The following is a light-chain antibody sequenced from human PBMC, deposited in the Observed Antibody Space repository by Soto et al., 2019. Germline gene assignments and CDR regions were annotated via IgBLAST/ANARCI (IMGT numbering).Light chain of an antibody. CDR3: QQYDNLPIT. Sequence: DIQMTQSPSSLSASVGDRVTITCQASQDISNYLNWYQQKPGKAPKLLIYDASNLETGVPSRFSGSGSGTDFTFTISRRQPEDIATYYWQQYDNLPITFGGGTKVEIK. J-gene: IGKJ4*01. CDR1: QDISNY. CDR2: DAS. V-gene: IGKV1-33*01.